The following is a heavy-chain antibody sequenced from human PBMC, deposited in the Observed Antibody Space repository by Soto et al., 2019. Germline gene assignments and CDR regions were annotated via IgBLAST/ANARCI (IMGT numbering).Heavy chain of an antibody. CDR2: IYYSGST. CDR1: GGSISSGGYY. V-gene: IGHV4-31*03. D-gene: IGHD4-4*01. Sequence: KPSETLSLTCTVSGGSISSGGYYWSWIRQHPGKGLEWIGYIYYSGSTYYNPSLKSRVTISVDTSKNQFSLKLSSVTAADTAVYYCARDGDYSNHGRNYYYGMDVWGQGTTVTVSS. J-gene: IGHJ6*02. CDR3: ARDGDYSNHGRNYYYGMDV.